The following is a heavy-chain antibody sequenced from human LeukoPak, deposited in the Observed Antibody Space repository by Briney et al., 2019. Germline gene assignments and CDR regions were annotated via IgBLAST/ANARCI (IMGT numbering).Heavy chain of an antibody. CDR1: GGSISRGGYY. CDR3: ARAARPRAFDI. J-gene: IGHJ3*02. CDR2: IYYSGST. V-gene: IGHV4-31*03. D-gene: IGHD6-6*01. Sequence: PSETLSLTCTVSGGSISRGGYYWNWIRQHPGKGLEWIGYIYYSGSTYYNPSLKSRVTISVDTSKNQFSLKLSSVTAADTAVYYCARAARPRAFDIWGQGTMVTVSS.